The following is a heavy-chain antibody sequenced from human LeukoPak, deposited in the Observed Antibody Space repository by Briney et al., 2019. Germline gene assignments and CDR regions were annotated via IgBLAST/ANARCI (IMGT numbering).Heavy chain of an antibody. CDR3: ARRLAYCGGDCYSFAFDI. CDR1: GFTLSSYW. Sequence: GGSLRLSCAASGFTLSSYWMRWVRQAPGKGLVWVSRINSDGSSTSYADSVKGRFTISRGNAKNTLYLQMNCLRAEDTAVYYCARRLAYCGGDCYSFAFDIWGQGTMVTVSS. CDR2: INSDGSST. V-gene: IGHV3-74*01. J-gene: IGHJ3*02. D-gene: IGHD2-21*02.